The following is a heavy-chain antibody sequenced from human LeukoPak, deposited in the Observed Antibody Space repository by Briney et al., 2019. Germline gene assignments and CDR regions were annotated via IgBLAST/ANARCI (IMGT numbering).Heavy chain of an antibody. CDR3: AKTKRVVVPDADYFGLDV. CDR2: ISGSGAIT. D-gene: IGHD2-2*01. V-gene: IGHV3-23*01. J-gene: IGHJ6*02. CDR1: GFTFSSYA. Sequence: PGGSLRLSCAASGFTFSSYAMTWVRQAPGKGLEWVSAISGSGAITYPADSVKGRFTISRDNSKNTLYLQMNTLRAEDTAIYFCAKTKRVVVPDADYFGLDVWGQGTTVTVSS.